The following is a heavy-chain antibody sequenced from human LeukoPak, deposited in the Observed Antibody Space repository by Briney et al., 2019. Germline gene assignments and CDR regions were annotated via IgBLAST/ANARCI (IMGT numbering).Heavy chain of an antibody. J-gene: IGHJ5*02. V-gene: IGHV3-30*04. D-gene: IGHD6-13*01. CDR2: ISYDGSNK. CDR3: VRSNFVADTRGYWYDP. CDR1: GFTFNTYV. Sequence: GGSLRLSCVASGFTFNTYVMHWVRQAPGMRLEWVSLISYDGSNKYYADSLKGRFTISRDNAKNTLCLQMNSLRAEDTAVYYCVRSNFVADTRGYWYDPWGQGTLVTVSS.